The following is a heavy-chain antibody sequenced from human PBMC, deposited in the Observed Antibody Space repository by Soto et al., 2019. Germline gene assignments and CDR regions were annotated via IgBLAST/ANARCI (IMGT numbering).Heavy chain of an antibody. CDR1: GYTFTSYA. CDR3: AWGIAAAGPSYGMDV. D-gene: IGHD6-13*01. Sequence: QVQLVQSGAEVKKPGASVKVSCKASGYTFTSYAMHWVRQAPGQRLEWMGWINAGNGNTKYSQKFQGRVTITRDTSASTAYMELSSLRSEDTAVYYCAWGIAAAGPSYGMDVWGQGTTVTVSS. CDR2: INAGNGNT. J-gene: IGHJ6*02. V-gene: IGHV1-3*01.